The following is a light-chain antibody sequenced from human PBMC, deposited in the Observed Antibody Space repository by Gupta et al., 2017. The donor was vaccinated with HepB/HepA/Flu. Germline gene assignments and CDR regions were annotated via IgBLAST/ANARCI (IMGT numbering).Light chain of an antibody. Sequence: INMPHSPPPLSASVGDRVTITCRASQCICTYFNWYQQRPGKAPNVLIYVASTLESGVPSRFGGGGSGTDFTLTINNLQPEDFGTYFCQQSYDIPRTFGQGTKIEIK. CDR1: QCICTY. CDR3: QQSYDIPRT. CDR2: VAS. J-gene: IGKJ1*01. V-gene: IGKV1-39*01.